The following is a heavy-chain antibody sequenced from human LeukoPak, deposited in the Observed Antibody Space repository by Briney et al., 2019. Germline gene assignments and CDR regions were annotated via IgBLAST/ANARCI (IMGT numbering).Heavy chain of an antibody. V-gene: IGHV3-23*01. CDR3: AKAFSAYENWPPNWFDP. Sequence: GGSLGLSCAASGFTFSTFAMSWVRQAPGKGLEWVSAISGSGGGTYYADSVKGRLTISRDNSKSTLYLQMSSLRAEDTAVYYCAKAFSAYENWPPNWFDPWGQGTLVTVSS. J-gene: IGHJ5*02. CDR1: GFTFSTFA. D-gene: IGHD5-12*01. CDR2: ISGSGGGT.